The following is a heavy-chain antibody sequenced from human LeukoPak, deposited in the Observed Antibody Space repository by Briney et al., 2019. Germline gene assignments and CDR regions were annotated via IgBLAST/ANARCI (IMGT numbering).Heavy chain of an antibody. V-gene: IGHV4-38-2*02. CDR3: ARSQRNYGDSPENFDY. CDR2: MYHSGST. D-gene: IGHD4-17*01. CDR1: GYSINSAYY. Sequence: SETLSLTCTVSGYSINSAYYWGWIRQPPGKGLEWIGSMYHSGSTYYNPSLQSRVTISVDTSKNQFSLKLSSVTAADTAVYYCARSQRNYGDSPENFDYWGQGTLVTVSS. J-gene: IGHJ4*02.